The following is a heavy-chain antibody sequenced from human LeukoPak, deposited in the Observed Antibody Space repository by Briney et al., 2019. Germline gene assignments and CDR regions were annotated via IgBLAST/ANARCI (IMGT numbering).Heavy chain of an antibody. Sequence: GGSLRLSCAASGFTFSSYWMSWVRQAPGKGLEWVANIKQDGSGKYYVDSLKGRFTISRDNAKNLLYLQMNSLRAEDTAVYYCARVGYSSSWSPSDYWGQGALVTVSS. J-gene: IGHJ4*02. CDR3: ARVGYSSSWSPSDY. D-gene: IGHD6-13*01. V-gene: IGHV3-7*01. CDR2: IKQDGSGK. CDR1: GFTFSSYW.